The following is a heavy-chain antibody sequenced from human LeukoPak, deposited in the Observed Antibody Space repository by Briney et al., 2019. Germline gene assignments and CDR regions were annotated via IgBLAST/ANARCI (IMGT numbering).Heavy chain of an antibody. J-gene: IGHJ5*02. Sequence: GESLKISCKGSGYNFVNNWIGWVRQMPGKGLEWMAIIYPADSNTKYSPSFQGQVTISADQSINTAFLQWSSLKASGTAMYYCVRSPACSSGTCYPNWFDPWGQGTLVIVSS. D-gene: IGHD2-15*01. CDR2: IYPADSNT. V-gene: IGHV5-51*01. CDR3: VRSPACSSGTCYPNWFDP. CDR1: GYNFVNNW.